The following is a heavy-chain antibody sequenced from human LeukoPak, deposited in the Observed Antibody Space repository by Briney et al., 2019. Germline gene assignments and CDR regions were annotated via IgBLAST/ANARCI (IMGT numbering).Heavy chain of an antibody. V-gene: IGHV1-8*03. CDR3: ARAEVGATADAFDI. CDR2: MNPNSGNT. J-gene: IGHJ3*02. Sequence: GASVKVSCKASGYTFTSYDINWVRQATGQGLEWMGWMNPNSGNTDYAQKFQGRVTITRNTSISTDYMELSSLRSEDTAVYYCARAEVGATADAFDIWGQGTMVTVSS. CDR1: GYTFTSYD. D-gene: IGHD1-26*01.